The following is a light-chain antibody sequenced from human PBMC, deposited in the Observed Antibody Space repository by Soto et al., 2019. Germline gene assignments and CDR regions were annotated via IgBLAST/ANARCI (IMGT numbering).Light chain of an antibody. J-gene: IGKJ1*01. CDR1: QYINTR. V-gene: IGKV3-11*01. CDR3: HQRQSWPRT. Sequence: IVLTQSPATPSSFPGDRVPLSRRASQYINTRLAWYQHRPGQAPRLLIYQTSIRAAGIPARFSASGTGTDFTLTISDVQPEDFAVYYCHQRQSWPRTFGQGTKVDIK. CDR2: QTS.